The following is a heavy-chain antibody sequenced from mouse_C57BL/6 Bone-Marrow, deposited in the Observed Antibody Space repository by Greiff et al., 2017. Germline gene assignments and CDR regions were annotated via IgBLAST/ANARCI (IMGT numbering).Heavy chain of an antibody. CDR1: GYTFTSYW. Sequence: VQLQQPGAELVKPGASVKLSCKASGYTFTSYWMHWVKQRPGQGLEWIGMIHPNSGSTNYNEKFKSKATLTVDKSSSTAYMQLNSLTSEDSAVYYCARGPLSWFAYWGQGTLVTVSA. J-gene: IGHJ3*01. V-gene: IGHV1-64*01. CDR2: IHPNSGST. CDR3: ARGPLSWFAY.